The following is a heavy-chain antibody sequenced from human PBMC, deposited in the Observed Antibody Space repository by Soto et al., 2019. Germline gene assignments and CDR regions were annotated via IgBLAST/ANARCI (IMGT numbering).Heavy chain of an antibody. CDR3: AREGGGEQLAHFDY. CDR1: GGSFSGYY. CDR2: IYTSGST. D-gene: IGHD6-13*01. V-gene: IGHV4-4*07. Sequence: SETLSLTCAFYGGSFSGYYWRWIRQPAGKGLEWIGRIYTSGSTNYNPSLKSRVTMSVDTSKNQFSLKLSSVTAADTAVYYCAREGGGEQLAHFDYWGQGTLVTVSS. J-gene: IGHJ4*02.